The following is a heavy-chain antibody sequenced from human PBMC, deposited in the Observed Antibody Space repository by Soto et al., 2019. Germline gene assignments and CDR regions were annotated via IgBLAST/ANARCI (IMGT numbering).Heavy chain of an antibody. CDR1: GDSISSYY. Sequence: QVQLQESGPGLVKPSETLSLTCAVSGDSISSYYCMWIRQPPGKGLESICYLYYGRSSNYNPSLKSRVTLSVDTSKKQCSLTLSSMAAADTAVYYCALRSMAVVPEYWGQGTLVTVSS. V-gene: IGHV4-59*01. J-gene: IGHJ4*02. CDR3: ALRSMAVVPEY. D-gene: IGHD3-22*01. CDR2: LYYGRSS.